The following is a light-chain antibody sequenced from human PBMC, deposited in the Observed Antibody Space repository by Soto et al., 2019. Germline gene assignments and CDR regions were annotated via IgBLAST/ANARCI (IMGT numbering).Light chain of an antibody. Sequence: QSVLTQPASVSGSPGQSITISCTGTSSDGGSYNLVSWYQQHPGKAPKLMIYEVSKRPSGVSNRFSGSKSGNTASLTISGLQAEDEADYYCCSYAGSSTFSAVFGGGTQLTVL. V-gene: IGLV2-23*02. CDR2: EVS. J-gene: IGLJ7*01. CDR3: CSYAGSSTFSAV. CDR1: SSDGGSYNL.